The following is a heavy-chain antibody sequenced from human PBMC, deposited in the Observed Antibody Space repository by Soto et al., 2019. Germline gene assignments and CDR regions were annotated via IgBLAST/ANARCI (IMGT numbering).Heavy chain of an antibody. CDR2: INSDGSST. D-gene: IGHD6-6*01. Sequence: GGSLRLSCAASGFTFSSYWMHWVRQAPGKGLVWVSRINSDGSSTSYADSVKGRFTISRDNAKNTLYLQMNSLRAEDTAVYYCARDPRDSSFGGVYYYGMDVWGQGTTVTVSS. CDR1: GFTFSSYW. CDR3: ARDPRDSSFGGVYYYGMDV. J-gene: IGHJ6*02. V-gene: IGHV3-74*01.